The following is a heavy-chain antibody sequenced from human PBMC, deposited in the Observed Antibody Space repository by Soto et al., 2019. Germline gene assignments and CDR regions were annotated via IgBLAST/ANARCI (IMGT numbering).Heavy chain of an antibody. CDR2: IIPIVGPR. J-gene: IGHJ4*02. D-gene: IGHD1-26*01. V-gene: IGHV1-69*01. Sequence: QVQLVQSGPEVKKPGTSVKVSCKASGGTFSTQAINWVRQAPGQGLEWMGGIIPIVGPRNYANTFRGRLTITADESTTTAYMELSTLRSEYTDVYSGAREGRRVCATTHFAYCGQETLVTVTS. CDR3: AREGRRVCATTHFAY. CDR1: GGTFSTQA.